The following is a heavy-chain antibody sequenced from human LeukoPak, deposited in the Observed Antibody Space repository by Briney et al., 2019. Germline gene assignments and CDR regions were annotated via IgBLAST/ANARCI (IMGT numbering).Heavy chain of an antibody. J-gene: IGHJ5*02. CDR2: IYYSGST. D-gene: IGHD3-10*01. CDR3: ARASGFKRFDP. V-gene: IGHV4-39*07. CDR1: GGSTSSSSYY. Sequence: SETLSLTCTVSGGSTSSSSYYWGWIRQPPGKGLEWIGSIYYSGSTYYNPSLKSRVTISVDTSKNQFSLKLSSVTAADTAVYYCARASGFKRFDPWGQGTLVTVSS.